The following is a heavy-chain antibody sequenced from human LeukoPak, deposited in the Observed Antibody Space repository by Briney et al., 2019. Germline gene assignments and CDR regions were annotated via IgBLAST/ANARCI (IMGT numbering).Heavy chain of an antibody. CDR1: GGSISSGGYY. J-gene: IGHJ5*02. CDR2: IYYSGSA. V-gene: IGHV4-61*08. CDR3: ATEVECSGGSCYSYGWFDP. D-gene: IGHD2-15*01. Sequence: SDTLSLTCTVSGGSISSGGYYWSWIRQHPGKGLAWVGYIYYSGSASYNPSLRSRVTISVDTSTNQFSLTLGSVTAADTAVYYCATEVECSGGSCYSYGWFDPWGQGTQVIVSS.